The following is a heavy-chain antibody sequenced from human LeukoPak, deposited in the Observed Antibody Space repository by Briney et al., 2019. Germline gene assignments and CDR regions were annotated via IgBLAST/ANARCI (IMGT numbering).Heavy chain of an antibody. D-gene: IGHD3-22*01. V-gene: IGHV3-21*01. CDR2: ISSSSSYI. Sequence: GGSLRLSCASSGFTFSSYSMNWVRQAPGKGLEWVSSISSSSSYIYYADSVKGRFTISRDNAKNSLYLQMNSLRAEDTAVYYCARVRSVVVDYWGQGTLVTVSS. CDR1: GFTFSSYS. CDR3: ARVRSVVVDY. J-gene: IGHJ4*02.